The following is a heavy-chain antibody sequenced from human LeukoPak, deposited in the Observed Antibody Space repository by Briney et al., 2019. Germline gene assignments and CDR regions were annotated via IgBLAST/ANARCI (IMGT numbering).Heavy chain of an antibody. D-gene: IGHD5-18*01. V-gene: IGHV3-23*01. CDR3: AKDQKRGYSYGYLFYYYYMDV. J-gene: IGHJ6*03. CDR1: GFTFSSYG. CDR2: VSGSGGST. Sequence: GGSLRLSCAASGFTFSSYGMSWVRQAPGKGLEWVSAVSGSGGSTYYADSVKGRFTISRDNSKNTLYLQMNSLRAEDTAVYYCAKDQKRGYSYGYLFYYYYMDVWGKGTTVTISS.